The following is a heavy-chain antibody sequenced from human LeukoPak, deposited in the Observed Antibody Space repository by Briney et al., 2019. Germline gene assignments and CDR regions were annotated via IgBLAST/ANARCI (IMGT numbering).Heavy chain of an antibody. CDR2: ISSSSSTI. J-gene: IGHJ4*02. Sequence: GGSLRLSCAASGFTFSSYSMNWVRQAPGKGLEWVSYISSSSSTIYYADSVKGRFTISRDNAKNSLYLQMNSLRAEDTAVYYCARDSLNDYGDSNYFDYWGQGTLVTVSS. D-gene: IGHD4-17*01. V-gene: IGHV3-48*01. CDR1: GFTFSSYS. CDR3: ARDSLNDYGDSNYFDY.